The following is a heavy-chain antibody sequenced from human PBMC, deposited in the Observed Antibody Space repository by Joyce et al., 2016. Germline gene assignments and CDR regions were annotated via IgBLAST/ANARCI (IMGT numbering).Heavy chain of an antibody. D-gene: IGHD2-15*01. Sequence: EVQLVESGGGLVQPGRSLRLSCTISGFNFGDSAMSWFRQAPGKGVEWGGSIRSKTYGGTTEYAASVKGRFTISTDDSKSIAYLQMNSLQTDDTAVYFCTRMGYDRNNGWVSWFDPWGQGTLVTVSS. CDR3: TRMGYDRNNGWVSWFDP. CDR2: IRSKTYGGTT. V-gene: IGHV3-49*03. J-gene: IGHJ5*02. CDR1: GFNFGDSA.